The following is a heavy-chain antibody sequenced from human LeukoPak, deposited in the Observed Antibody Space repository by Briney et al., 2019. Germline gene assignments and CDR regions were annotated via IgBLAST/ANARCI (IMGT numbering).Heavy chain of an antibody. V-gene: IGHV1-58*02. J-gene: IGHJ4*02. CDR3: AAYSGISQTLGDY. Sequence: ASVKVSCKASGFTFTSSAMQWVRQARGQRLEWIGWIVVGSGNTNYAQKFQERVTITRDMSTSTAYMELSSLRSEDTAVYYCAAYSGISQTLGDYWGQGTLVTVSS. D-gene: IGHD2-15*01. CDR1: GFTFTSSA. CDR2: IVVGSGNT.